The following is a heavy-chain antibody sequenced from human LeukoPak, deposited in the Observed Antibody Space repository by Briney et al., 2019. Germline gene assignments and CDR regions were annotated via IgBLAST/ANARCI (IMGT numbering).Heavy chain of an antibody. CDR1: GFTFSTYA. Sequence: GESLRLSCSASGFTFSTYAMHWVRQAPGKGLEYVSVISSDGYGTYYADSVKGRFTISRDNSKNTLYLQMSSLRAEDTAVYYCVKGAVTVTAGYFDLWGRGTRVTVSS. CDR2: ISSDGYGT. V-gene: IGHV3-64D*09. J-gene: IGHJ2*01. D-gene: IGHD2-21*02. CDR3: VKGAVTVTAGYFDL.